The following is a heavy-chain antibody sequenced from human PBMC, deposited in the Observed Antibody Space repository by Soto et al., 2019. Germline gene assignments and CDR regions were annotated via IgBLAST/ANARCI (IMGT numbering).Heavy chain of an antibody. CDR2: IWYDGSNK. Sequence: VAVIWYDGSNKYYADSVKGRFTISRDNSKNTLYLQMNSLRAEDTAVYYCARERGYCSSTSCYSGWFDYWGQGTLVTVSS. J-gene: IGHJ4*02. V-gene: IGHV3-33*01. D-gene: IGHD2-2*01. CDR3: ARERGYCSSTSCYSGWFDY.